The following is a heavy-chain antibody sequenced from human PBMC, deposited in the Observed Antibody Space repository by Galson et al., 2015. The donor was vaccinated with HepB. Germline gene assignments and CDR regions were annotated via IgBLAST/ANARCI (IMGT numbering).Heavy chain of an antibody. CDR2: IRGSGGST. Sequence: SLRVYCAAYGFTFSSYAMSWARQAPGKGLEWVSAIRGSGGSTYYADSVKGRFTISRDNSKNTLYLQMNSLRAEDTAVYYCAKERDYYGSGSFDYWGQGTLVTVSS. CDR3: AKERDYYGSGSFDY. CDR1: GFTFSSYA. J-gene: IGHJ4*02. V-gene: IGHV3-23*01. D-gene: IGHD3-10*01.